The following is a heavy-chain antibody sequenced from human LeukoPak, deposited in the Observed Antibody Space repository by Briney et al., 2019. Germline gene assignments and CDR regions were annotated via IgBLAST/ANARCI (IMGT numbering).Heavy chain of an antibody. CDR1: GGSISSGGYY. J-gene: IGHJ4*02. V-gene: IGHV4-31*03. D-gene: IGHD3-3*01. Sequence: SETLSLTCTVSGGSISSGGYYWGWIRQHPGTGLEWIGYIYYSGSTYYNPSLKSRVTISVDTSKNQFSLKLSSVTAADTAVYYCARGGSDFWSGYYGSVDYWGQGTLVTVSS. CDR2: IYYSGST. CDR3: ARGGSDFWSGYYGSVDY.